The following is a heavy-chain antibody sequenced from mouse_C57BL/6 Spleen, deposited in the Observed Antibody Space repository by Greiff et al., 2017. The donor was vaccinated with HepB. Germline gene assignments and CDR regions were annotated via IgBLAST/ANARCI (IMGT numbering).Heavy chain of an antibody. V-gene: IGHV1-47*01. J-gene: IGHJ4*01. Sequence: QVHVKQSGAELVKPGASVKMSCKASGYTFTTYPIEWMKQNHGKSLEWIGNFHPYNDDTKYNEKFKGKATFTVEKSSSTVYLELSRLTSDDSAVYYCARHSMVPPYAMDYWGQGTSVTVSS. CDR1: GYTFTTYP. D-gene: IGHD1-1*02. CDR3: ARHSMVPPYAMDY. CDR2: FHPYNDDT.